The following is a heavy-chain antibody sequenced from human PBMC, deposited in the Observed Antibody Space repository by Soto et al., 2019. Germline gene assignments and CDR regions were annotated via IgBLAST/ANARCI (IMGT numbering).Heavy chain of an antibody. D-gene: IGHD2-2*01. CDR2: INPNSGGT. Sequence: ASVKVSCNASGGTFSSYAMSWVLQAPGQGLEWIGGINPNSGGTNYAQKFQGLVTMTRHTSISKAYMELSRLRSDDTAVYYCARGRPAAMDYGMDVWGQATTVTV. CDR3: ARGRPAAMDYGMDV. CDR1: GGTFSSYA. J-gene: IGHJ6*02. V-gene: IGHV1-2*04.